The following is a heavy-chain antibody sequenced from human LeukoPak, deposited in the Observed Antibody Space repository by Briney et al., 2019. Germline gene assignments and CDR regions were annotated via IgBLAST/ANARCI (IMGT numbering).Heavy chain of an antibody. CDR2: IYYSGST. CDR1: GGSISSGDYY. Sequence: SETLSLTCTVSGGSISSGDYYWSWIRQPPGKGLEWIGYIYYSGSTYYNPSLKSRVTISVDTSKNQFSLKLSSVTAADTAVYYCARGCSGGSCYSPWGQGTLVTVSS. D-gene: IGHD2-15*01. J-gene: IGHJ5*02. V-gene: IGHV4-30-4*01. CDR3: ARGCSGGSCYSP.